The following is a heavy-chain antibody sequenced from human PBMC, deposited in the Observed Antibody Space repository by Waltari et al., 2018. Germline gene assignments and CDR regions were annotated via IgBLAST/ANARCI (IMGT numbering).Heavy chain of an antibody. CDR2: INWDGGNK. CDR3: ASSNGIAAALY. D-gene: IGHD6-13*01. Sequence: EVQLVESGGGVVRPGGSLRLSCAASGFTFDDYGLSWGRQAPGNGVGVVWCINWDGGNKGESESVKGLINISREKGKNALDLQMNSLRAGDTALYYCASSNGIAAALYWGQGTLVTGSS. J-gene: IGHJ4*02. V-gene: IGHV3-20*04. CDR1: GFTFDDYG.